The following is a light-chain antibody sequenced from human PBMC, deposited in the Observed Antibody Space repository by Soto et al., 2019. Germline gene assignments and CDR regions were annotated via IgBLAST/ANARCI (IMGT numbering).Light chain of an antibody. J-gene: IGKJ4*01. CDR2: GAS. CDR3: QQYHTWPIT. Sequence: EIVLTQSPDTLSLSPGDRATLSFSASQGVSRKLAWYQHKPGRAPRLLISGASTGATGIPARFSGSGSGTEFTLTISSLQSEDCAIYYCQQYHTWPITFGGGTKVDIK. V-gene: IGKV3-15*01. CDR1: QGVSRK.